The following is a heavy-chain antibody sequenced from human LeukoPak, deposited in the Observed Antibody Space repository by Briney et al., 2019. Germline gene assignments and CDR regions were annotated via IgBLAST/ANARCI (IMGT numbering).Heavy chain of an antibody. V-gene: IGHV5-51*01. Sequence: GESLKISCKGSGYSFTTYWIGWVRQMPGKGLEWMGIIYPGDSDTRYSPSFQGQVTISADKSITTAYLQWSSLEASDTAMYYCARLRQGSTGWYSWFDPWGQGTLVTVSS. J-gene: IGHJ5*02. CDR1: GYSFTTYW. D-gene: IGHD6-19*01. CDR3: ARLRQGSTGWYSWFDP. CDR2: IYPGDSDT.